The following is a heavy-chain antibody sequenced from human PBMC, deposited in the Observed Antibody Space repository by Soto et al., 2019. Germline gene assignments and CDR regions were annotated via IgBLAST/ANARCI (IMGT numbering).Heavy chain of an antibody. D-gene: IGHD2-2*01. CDR1: GFTFSSYG. Sequence: QVQLVESGGGVVQPGRSLRLSCAASGFTFSSYGMHWVRQAPGKGLEWVAVISYGGSNKYYADSVKGRFTISRDNSKTKLYPQMNNLGAEDTAVYYCAKDNCMSTSRYRLYNCFDPWGQGTLVTVSS. V-gene: IGHV3-30*18. CDR2: ISYGGSNK. CDR3: AKDNCMSTSRYRLYNCFDP. J-gene: IGHJ5*02.